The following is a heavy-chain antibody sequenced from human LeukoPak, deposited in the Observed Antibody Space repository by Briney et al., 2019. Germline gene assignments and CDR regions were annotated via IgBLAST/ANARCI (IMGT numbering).Heavy chain of an antibody. V-gene: IGHV5-51*01. Sequence: GESLKISCKGSGYRFTSYWIGWVRQMSGKGLELMGVIYPGDSETRYSPSFQGQVTISADKSINTAFLQWSSLKASDTAMYYCARPSDYGAYYFDYLGQGTLVTVSS. CDR1: GYRFTSYW. J-gene: IGHJ4*02. CDR2: IYPGDSET. CDR3: ARPSDYGAYYFDY. D-gene: IGHD4-17*01.